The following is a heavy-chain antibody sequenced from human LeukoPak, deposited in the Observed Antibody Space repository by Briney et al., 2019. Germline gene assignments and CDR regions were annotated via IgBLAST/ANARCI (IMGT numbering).Heavy chain of an antibody. Sequence: SETLSLTCTVTGGSLNSGSFFWGWIRQPPGKGLEWTGSSYYSGTTYYNPSLRSRVTISVDTSKDQFSLKLSSVTAADTAVFYCARHSYYCDSSDSRYSFDYWGQGTLVTVSS. D-gene: IGHD3-22*01. CDR3: ARHSYYCDSSDSRYSFDY. J-gene: IGHJ4*02. CDR1: GGSLNSGSFF. CDR2: SYYSGTT. V-gene: IGHV4-39*01.